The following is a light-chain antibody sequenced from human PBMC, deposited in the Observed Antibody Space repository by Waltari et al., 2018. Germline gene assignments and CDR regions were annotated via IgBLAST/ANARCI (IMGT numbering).Light chain of an antibody. V-gene: IGLV2-23*02. CDR3: CSYAGFSFWV. Sequence: QSALTQPASVSGSPGQSITISCPGTSSDVGSSNLISWYQQDPGKAPKLMIYEVSKRPSGVSNRFSGSKSGDTASLTISGLQAEDEADYYCCSYAGFSFWVFGGGTKVTVL. CDR2: EVS. CDR1: SSDVGSSNL. J-gene: IGLJ3*02.